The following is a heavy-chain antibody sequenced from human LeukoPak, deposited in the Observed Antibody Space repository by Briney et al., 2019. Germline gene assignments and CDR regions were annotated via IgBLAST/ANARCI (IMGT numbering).Heavy chain of an antibody. Sequence: GGSLRLSGAASGFTFSSYAMHWVRQAPGKGLEWVEVISYDGSNKYYADSVKGRFTISRDNSKNTLYLQMNSLRAEDTAVYYCASIDYWGQGTLVTVSS. J-gene: IGHJ4*02. CDR3: ASIDY. V-gene: IGHV3-30-3*01. CDR2: ISYDGSNK. CDR1: GFTFSSYA.